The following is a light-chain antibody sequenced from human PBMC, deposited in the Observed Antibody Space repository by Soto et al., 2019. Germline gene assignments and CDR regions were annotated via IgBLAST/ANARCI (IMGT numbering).Light chain of an antibody. V-gene: IGLV1-44*01. J-gene: IGLJ2*01. CDR3: AAWDDGLNGVV. CDR2: SND. CDR1: SSNIGSNT. Sequence: QAVVTQPPSASGTPGQRVTISCSGGSSNIGSNTVNWYQQLPGTAPKLLIYSNDQRPSGVPDRFSGSKSGTSGSLAISGLQSEDETDYYCAAWDDGLNGVVFGGGTQLTVL.